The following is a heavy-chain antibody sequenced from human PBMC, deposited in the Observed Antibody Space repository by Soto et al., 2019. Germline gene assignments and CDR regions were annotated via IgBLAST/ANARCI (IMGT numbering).Heavy chain of an antibody. CDR3: ASGIQLWLRRINNGYSG. CDR1: GGTFSTYV. J-gene: IGHJ4*02. D-gene: IGHD5-18*01. CDR2: IIPMFGTA. Sequence: QVQLVQSGAEVKKPESSVKVSCKAPGGTFSTYVISWVRQAPGKGLEWMGGIIPMFGTANYAQRFQDRVTITADESTNTVYMELSSLRSEDTAVYFCASGIQLWLRRINNGYSGWGQGTLVTVSS. V-gene: IGHV1-69*12.